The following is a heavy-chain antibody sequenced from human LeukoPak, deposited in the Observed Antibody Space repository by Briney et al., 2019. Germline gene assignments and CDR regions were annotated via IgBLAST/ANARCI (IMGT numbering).Heavy chain of an antibody. Sequence: GGALRHSCAASGFPLCSYLVPWVPQARGRGVVWVARINSDGNNINYADSVKGRFTISRDNAKNTLYLQMNSLRAEDTAVYYCAKGEYSTAVAAMDYWGQGTLVTVSS. CDR3: AKGEYSTAVAAMDY. D-gene: IGHD6-19*01. V-gene: IGHV3-74*01. CDR1: GFPLCSYL. CDR2: INSDGNNI. J-gene: IGHJ4*02.